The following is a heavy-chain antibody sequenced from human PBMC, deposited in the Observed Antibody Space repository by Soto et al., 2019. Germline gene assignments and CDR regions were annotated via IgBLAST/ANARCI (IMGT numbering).Heavy chain of an antibody. CDR2: IYYSGST. CDR1: GGSISSSSYY. D-gene: IGHD1-7*01. V-gene: IGHV4-31*03. J-gene: IGHJ6*02. CDR3: ARRATWNLGYYYYGMDV. Sequence: TSETLSLTCTVSGGSISSSSYYWSWIRQHPGKGLEWLGYIYYSGSTYYNPSLKSRVTISVDTSKNQFSLKLSSVTAADTSVYYCARRATWNLGYYYYGMDVWAQGTTFPVSS.